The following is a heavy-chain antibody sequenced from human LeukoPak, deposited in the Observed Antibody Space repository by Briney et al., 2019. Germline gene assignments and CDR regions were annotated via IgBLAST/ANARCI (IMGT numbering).Heavy chain of an antibody. CDR3: AKDQVGWTSSRFDP. Sequence: GPSMRLSCAADGFSISGYAMSWVSQAPGRGRGWVSGINSNGKTYNADSVKGRFTISRDNSKNTLYLQMNSRRVEDTAVYYCAKDQVGWTSSRFDPWGQGTVVTVSS. D-gene: IGHD6-6*01. CDR1: GFSISGYA. V-gene: IGHV3-23*01. CDR2: INSNGKT. J-gene: IGHJ5*02.